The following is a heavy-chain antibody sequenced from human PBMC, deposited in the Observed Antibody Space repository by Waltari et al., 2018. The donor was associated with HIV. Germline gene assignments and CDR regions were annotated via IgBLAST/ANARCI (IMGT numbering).Heavy chain of an antibody. CDR3: ARGFDTNDGSPEY. Sequence: EVQLLESGGGLVQPGESLRLSCAGSEVTFSTYAMNWVRRAPGVGVEGAASISGSGGSTYYADSVKGRFTISRDNFKDSLSLNMNNLRAEDTAVYYCARGFDTNDGSPEYWGQGTLVTVSS. D-gene: IGHD2-8*01. V-gene: IGHV3-23*01. CDR2: ISGSGGST. J-gene: IGHJ4*02. CDR1: EVTFSTYA.